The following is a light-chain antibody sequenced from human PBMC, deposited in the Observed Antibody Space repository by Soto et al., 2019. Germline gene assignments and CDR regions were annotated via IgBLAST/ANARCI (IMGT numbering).Light chain of an antibody. CDR2: DAS. CDR1: QSVSSN. CDR3: QQRSNWIT. V-gene: IGKV3-11*01. J-gene: IGKJ5*01. Sequence: EIVMTQSPATLSVSPGERATLSCRASQSVSSNLAWYQQKPGQAPRLLIYDASNRATVIPARFSGSGSGTDFTLTISSLEPEDFAVYYCQQRSNWITFGQGTRLENK.